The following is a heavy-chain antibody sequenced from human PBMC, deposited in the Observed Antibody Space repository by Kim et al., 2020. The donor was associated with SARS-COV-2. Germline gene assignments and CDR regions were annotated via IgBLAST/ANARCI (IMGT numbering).Heavy chain of an antibody. Sequence: SETLSLTCTVSGGSISSSSYYWGWIRQPPGKGLEWIGSIYYSGSTYYNPSLKSRVTISVDTSKNQFSLKLSSVTAADTAVYYCARHHGSSGWYGGWFDPWGQGTLVTVSS. CDR1: GGSISSSSYY. V-gene: IGHV4-39*01. J-gene: IGHJ5*02. CDR2: IYYSGST. D-gene: IGHD6-19*01. CDR3: ARHHGSSGWYGGWFDP.